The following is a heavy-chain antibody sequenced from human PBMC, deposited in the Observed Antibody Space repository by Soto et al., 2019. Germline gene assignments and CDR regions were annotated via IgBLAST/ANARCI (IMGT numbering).Heavy chain of an antibody. CDR1: GFTFSDYY. CDR3: ASDSVARGDG. V-gene: IGHV3-11*06. Sequence: PGGSLRLSCAASGFTFSDYYMSWIRQAPGKGLEWVSYIRSSSSYTNYADSVKCRCTISRDNAKSSRYLQRNSLRAEDTAVYYCASDSVARGDGWGQGTTVTASS. CDR2: IRSSSSYT. D-gene: IGHD2-15*01. J-gene: IGHJ6*02.